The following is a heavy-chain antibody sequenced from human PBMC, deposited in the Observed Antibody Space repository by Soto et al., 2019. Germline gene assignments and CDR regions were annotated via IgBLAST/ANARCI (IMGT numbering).Heavy chain of an antibody. CDR3: ARDKSKRYGSSTSCYSMGMDV. D-gene: IGHD2-2*01. CDR2: ISSCCTI. Sequence: VGSLSLSCAASGFSFSSYSMNWVRQAPGKGLEWVSYISSCCTIYYADSVKGRFTISRDNAKNSLYLQMNSLRDEDTAVYYCARDKSKRYGSSTSCYSMGMDVWGQGTTVTVSS. CDR1: GFSFSSYS. V-gene: IGHV3-48*02. J-gene: IGHJ6*02.